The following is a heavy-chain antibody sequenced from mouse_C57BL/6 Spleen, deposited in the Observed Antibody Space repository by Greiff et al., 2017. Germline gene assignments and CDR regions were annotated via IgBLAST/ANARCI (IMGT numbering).Heavy chain of an antibody. CDR3: ARSGSNYLWAMDY. V-gene: IGHV1-7*01. CDR1: GYTFTSYW. D-gene: IGHD2-5*01. J-gene: IGHJ4*01. Sequence: QVQLQQSGAELAKPGASVKLSCKASGYTFTSYWMHWVKQRPGQGLEWIGYINPSSGYTKYNQKFKDKATLTADKSSSTAYMPLSSLTYEDSAVYYCARSGSNYLWAMDYWGQGTSVTVSS. CDR2: INPSSGYT.